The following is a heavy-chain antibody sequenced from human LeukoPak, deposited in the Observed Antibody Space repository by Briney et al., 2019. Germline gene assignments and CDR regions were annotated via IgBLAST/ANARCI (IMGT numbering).Heavy chain of an antibody. CDR3: AKLLRSGYYYFDY. D-gene: IGHD3-3*01. CDR1: GFTFSSYA. V-gene: IGHV3-23*01. Sequence: GGSLRLSCAASGFTFSSYAMGWVRQAPGKGLEWVSAISGSGGSTYYADSVKGRFTISRDNSKNTLYLQMNSLRAEDTAVYYCAKLLRSGYYYFDYWGQGTLVTVSS. CDR2: ISGSGGST. J-gene: IGHJ4*02.